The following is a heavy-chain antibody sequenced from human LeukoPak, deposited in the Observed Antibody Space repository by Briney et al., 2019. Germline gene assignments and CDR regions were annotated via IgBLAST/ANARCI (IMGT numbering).Heavy chain of an antibody. CDR3: LLYYYGSGSYELVDY. CDR1: GGSISSSSYY. V-gene: IGHV4-39*01. Sequence: SETLSLTCTVSGGSISSSSYYWGWIRQPPGKGLEWIGSIYYSGSTYYNPSLKSRVTISVDTSKNQFSLKLSSVTAADTAVYYCLLYYYGSGSYELVDYWGQGTLVTVSS. J-gene: IGHJ4*02. D-gene: IGHD3-10*01. CDR2: IYYSGST.